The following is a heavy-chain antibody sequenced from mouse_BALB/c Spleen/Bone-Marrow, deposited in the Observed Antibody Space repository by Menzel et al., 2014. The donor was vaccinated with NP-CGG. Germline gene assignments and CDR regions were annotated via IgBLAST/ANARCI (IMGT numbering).Heavy chain of an antibody. CDR1: GFNIKDTF. CDR2: IDPANGNT. Sequence: VQLQQSGAELVKPGASVKLSCTGSGFNIKDTFMHWVKRSPEQDLEWIGRIDPANGNTKYDPKFQSKATITADTSSNTAYLQLTRLTSEDTAVYYCTRGEDYWGQGTTLAVSS. CDR3: TRGEDY. J-gene: IGHJ2*01. V-gene: IGHV14-3*02.